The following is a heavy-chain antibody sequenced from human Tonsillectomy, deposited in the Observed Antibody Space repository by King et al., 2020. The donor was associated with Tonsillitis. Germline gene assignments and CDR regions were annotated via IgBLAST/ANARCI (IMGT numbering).Heavy chain of an antibody. J-gene: IGHJ4*02. D-gene: IGHD4-23*01. CDR2: ISSRSSYI. CDR1: GFTFSSYS. V-gene: IGHV3-21*01. Sequence: VQLVESGGGLVKPGGSLRLSCAASGFTFSSYSMNWVRQAPGKGLEWVSSISSRSSYIYYADSVKGRFTISSDNAKNSLYLQMNSLRAEDTAVYYCARGATVGDYWGQGTLVTVSS. CDR3: ARGATVGDY.